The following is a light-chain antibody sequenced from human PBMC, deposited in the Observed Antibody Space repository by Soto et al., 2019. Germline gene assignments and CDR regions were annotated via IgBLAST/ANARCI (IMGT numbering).Light chain of an antibody. Sequence: AIRMTQSPSSFSASTGDRVTITCRASQGISSYLAWYQQKPGKAPKLLIYAASPLQSGVPSRFSGSGSGTDFTLTISCLQSDDFATYYCQQYYSYPYTFGQGTKLEIK. J-gene: IGKJ2*01. CDR1: QGISSY. CDR3: QQYYSYPYT. CDR2: AAS. V-gene: IGKV1-8*01.